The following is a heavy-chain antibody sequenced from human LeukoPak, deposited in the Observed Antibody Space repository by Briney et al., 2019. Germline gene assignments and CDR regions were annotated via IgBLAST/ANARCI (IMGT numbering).Heavy chain of an antibody. J-gene: IGHJ4*02. V-gene: IGHV3-23*01. Sequence: PGGSLRLSCEGSGFSVNGYVMSWVRQAPGKGLEWIAVTGGSDDNTHYADSVKGRFTISRDNSENRLFLQMNSLRPDDSALYYRTKDLMTGFSSGWYFAYWGQGTLVTVSS. CDR2: TGGSDDNT. CDR1: GFSVNGYV. D-gene: IGHD6-19*01. CDR3: TKDLMTGFSSGWYFAY.